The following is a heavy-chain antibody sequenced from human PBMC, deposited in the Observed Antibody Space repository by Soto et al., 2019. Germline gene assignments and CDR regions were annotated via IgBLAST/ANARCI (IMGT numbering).Heavy chain of an antibody. D-gene: IGHD2-2*02. CDR1: GGSFSGYY. CDR2: INHSGST. V-gene: IGHV4-34*01. Sequence: SETLSLTCAVYGGSFSGYYWSWIRQPPGKGLEWIGEINHSGSTNYNPSLKSRVTISVDTSKNQFSLKLSSVTAADTAVYYCARKKVLYDYFDYWGQGTLVTVSS. J-gene: IGHJ4*02. CDR3: ARKKVLYDYFDY.